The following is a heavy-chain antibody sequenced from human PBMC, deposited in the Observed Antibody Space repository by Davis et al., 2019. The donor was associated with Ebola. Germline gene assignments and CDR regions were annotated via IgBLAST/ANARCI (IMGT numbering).Heavy chain of an antibody. J-gene: IGHJ4*02. CDR1: GFIFRSYV. D-gene: IGHD4-17*01. Sequence: PGGSLRLSCAASGFIFRSYVMSWVRQAPGKGLEWVSTLGTSADTYYADSVKGRFTISRDNSKNTLYLQMNGLRSADTAVYYCAKSDFGDYASVFDSWGQGTLVTVSS. CDR3: AKSDFGDYASVFDS. V-gene: IGHV3-23*01. CDR2: LGTSADT.